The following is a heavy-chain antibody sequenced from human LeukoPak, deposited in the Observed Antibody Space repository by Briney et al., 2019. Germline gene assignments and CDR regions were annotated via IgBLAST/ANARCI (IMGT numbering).Heavy chain of an antibody. CDR1: GGSFSGYY. V-gene: IGHV4-34*01. D-gene: IGHD3-3*01. Sequence: SETLSLTCAVYGGSFSGYYWSWIRQPPGKGLEWIGEINHSGSTNYNPSLKSRVTMSVDTSKNQFSLKLSSVTAADTAVYYCARGIRDYDFWSGRDNWFDPWGQGTLVTVSS. J-gene: IGHJ5*02. CDR2: INHSGST. CDR3: ARGIRDYDFWSGRDNWFDP.